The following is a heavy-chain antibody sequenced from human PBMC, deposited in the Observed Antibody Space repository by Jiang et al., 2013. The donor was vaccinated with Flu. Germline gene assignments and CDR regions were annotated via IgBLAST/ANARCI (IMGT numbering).Heavy chain of an antibody. CDR3: ARERGTVTTKTKTGAFDI. D-gene: IGHD4-17*01. J-gene: IGHJ3*02. CDR1: GGSISSYY. Sequence: GPGLVKPSETLSLTCAVSGGSISSYYWSWIRQPAGKGLEWIGRIYTSGSTNYNPSLKSRVTMSVDTSKNQFSLKLSSVTAADTAVYYCARERGTVTTKTKTGAFDIWGQGTMVTVSS. CDR2: IYTSGST. V-gene: IGHV4-4*07.